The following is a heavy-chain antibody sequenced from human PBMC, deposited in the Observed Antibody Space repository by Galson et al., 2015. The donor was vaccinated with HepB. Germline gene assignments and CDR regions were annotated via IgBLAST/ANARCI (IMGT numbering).Heavy chain of an antibody. CDR3: STNDYSDYGFTQKHDH. CDR1: GFTFGDYA. J-gene: IGHJ4*02. D-gene: IGHD4-11*01. V-gene: IGHV3-49*03. Sequence: SLRLSCAASGFTFGDYAMSWFRQAPGKGLEWVGFIRSKAYGGTTEYAASVKGRFTISRDDSKTTVFLQMNSLKIEDTAVYYCSTNDYSDYGFTQKHDHWGQGTLVTVSS. CDR2: IRSKAYGGTT.